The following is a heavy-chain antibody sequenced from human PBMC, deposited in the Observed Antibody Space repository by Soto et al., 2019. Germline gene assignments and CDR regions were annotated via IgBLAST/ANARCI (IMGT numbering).Heavy chain of an antibody. CDR2: ISTYNGNT. Sequence: QVQLVQSGGEVKKPGASVKVSCKASGYTFTTYGITWVRQAPGQGLEYLGWISTYNGNTDFAQRVQNRLTLTADTSTSTAYMELRSLRPDATAVYYCARAKVLITPNWFDPWGQGTLVTVSS. V-gene: IGHV1-18*01. J-gene: IGHJ5*02. D-gene: IGHD3-22*01. CDR3: ARAKVLITPNWFDP. CDR1: GYTFTTYG.